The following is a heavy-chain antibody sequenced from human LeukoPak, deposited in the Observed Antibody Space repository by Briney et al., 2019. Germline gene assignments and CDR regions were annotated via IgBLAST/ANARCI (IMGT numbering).Heavy chain of an antibody. CDR1: GGSISSSSYY. Sequence: PSETLSLTCTVSGGSISSSSYYWGWIRPPPGKGLEWIGSIYYSGSTYYNPSLKSRVTISVDTSKNQFSLKLSSVTAADTAVYYCARRIRGYSYGHDYWGQGTLVTVSS. J-gene: IGHJ4*02. V-gene: IGHV4-39*01. D-gene: IGHD5-18*01. CDR3: ARRIRGYSYGHDY. CDR2: IYYSGST.